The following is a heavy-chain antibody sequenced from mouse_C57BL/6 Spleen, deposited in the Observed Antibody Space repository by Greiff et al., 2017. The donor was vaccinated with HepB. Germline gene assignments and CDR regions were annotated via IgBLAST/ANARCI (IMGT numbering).Heavy chain of an antibody. CDR3: ASGGAMGGGDFDY. V-gene: IGHV1-80*01. J-gene: IGHJ2*01. Sequence: QVQLQQSGAELVKPGASVKISCKASGYAFSSYWMNWVKQRPGKGLEWIGQIYPGDGDTNYNGKFKGKATLTADKSSSTAYMQLSSLTSEDSAVYFCASGGAMGGGDFDYWGQGTTLTVSS. CDR2: IYPGDGDT. D-gene: IGHD1-1*02. CDR1: GYAFSSYW.